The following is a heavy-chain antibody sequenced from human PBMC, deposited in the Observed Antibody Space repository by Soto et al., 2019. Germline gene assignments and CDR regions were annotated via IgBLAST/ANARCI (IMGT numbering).Heavy chain of an antibody. CDR3: LRVVAADYYYYGMDV. CDR1: GGSFSGYY. D-gene: IGHD2-15*01. Sequence: PSETLSLTCAVYGGSFSGYYWSWIRQPPGKGLEWIGEINHSGSTNYNPSLKSRVTISVDTSKNQFSLKLSSVTAADTAVYYCLRVVAADYYYYGMDVWGQGTTVTVSS. CDR2: INHSGST. J-gene: IGHJ6*02. V-gene: IGHV4-34*01.